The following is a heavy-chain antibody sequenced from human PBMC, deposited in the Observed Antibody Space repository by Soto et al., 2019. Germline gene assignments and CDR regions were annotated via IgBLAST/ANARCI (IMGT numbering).Heavy chain of an antibody. V-gene: IGHV3-23*01. CDR2: ISGSGGST. J-gene: IGHJ4*02. Sequence: GGSLRLSCAASGVTFSSYAMSWVRQAPGKGLEWVSAISGSGGSTYYADSVKGRFTISRDNSKNTLYLQMNSLRAEDTAVYYCAKGSGYSSSWFDYWGQGTLVTVSS. D-gene: IGHD6-13*01. CDR3: AKGSGYSSSWFDY. CDR1: GVTFSSYA.